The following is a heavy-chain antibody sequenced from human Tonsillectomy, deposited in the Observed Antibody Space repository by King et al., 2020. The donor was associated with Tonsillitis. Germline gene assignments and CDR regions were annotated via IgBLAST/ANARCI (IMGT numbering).Heavy chain of an antibody. CDR2: IYHSGST. J-gene: IGHJ6*02. Sequence: QLQESGPGLAKPLGTLSLTCAVSGDSISDSNWWSWVRQPPGKGLEWIGEIYHSGSTNYNPSLKSRVTLSVDRSKNQFSLNLKSVTAADMAVYWCARGYYGSGNGLDVWGQGTTVTVSS. D-gene: IGHD3-10*01. V-gene: IGHV4-4*01. CDR1: GDSISDSNW. CDR3: ARGYYGSGNGLDV.